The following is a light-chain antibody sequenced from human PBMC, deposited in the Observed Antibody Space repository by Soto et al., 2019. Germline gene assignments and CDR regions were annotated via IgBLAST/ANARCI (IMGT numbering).Light chain of an antibody. CDR1: QSISSY. V-gene: IGKV1-39*01. J-gene: IGKJ1*01. CDR3: PQSYSTPAT. Sequence: IQMTHCQNCLVAPVGDRGSMTARASQSISSYLNWYQQKPGKAPKLLIYAASSLQSGVPSRFSGSGSGTDFTLTISSLQPEDFATYYCPQSYSTPATFGQGSK. CDR2: AAS.